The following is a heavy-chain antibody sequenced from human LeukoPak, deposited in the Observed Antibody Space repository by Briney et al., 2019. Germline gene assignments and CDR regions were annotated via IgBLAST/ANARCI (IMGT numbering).Heavy chain of an antibody. J-gene: IGHJ4*02. CDR3: RSYGYEVDY. V-gene: IGHV4-34*01. CDR2: INHSGST. D-gene: IGHD5-18*01. Sequence: SETLSLTCAVYGGSFSGYYWSWIRQPPGKGLEWIGEINHSGSTNHNPSLKSRVTISVDTSKNQFSLKLSSVTAADTAVYYCRSYGYEVDYWGQGTLVTVSS. CDR1: GGSFSGYY.